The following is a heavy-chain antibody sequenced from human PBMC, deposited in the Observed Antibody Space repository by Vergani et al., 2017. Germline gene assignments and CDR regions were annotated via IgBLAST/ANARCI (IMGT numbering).Heavy chain of an antibody. V-gene: IGHV4-59*01. CDR3: ARGRNSATHWFDP. Sequence: QVQLQESGPGLVKPSETLPLTCTVSGGSISSYYWSWIRQPPGKGLEWIGYIYYSGSTNYNPSLKSRVTISVDTSKNQFSLKLSSVTAADTAVYYCARGRNSATHWFDPWGQGTLVTVSS. CDR2: IYYSGST. CDR1: GGSISSYY. D-gene: IGHD4-23*01. J-gene: IGHJ5*02.